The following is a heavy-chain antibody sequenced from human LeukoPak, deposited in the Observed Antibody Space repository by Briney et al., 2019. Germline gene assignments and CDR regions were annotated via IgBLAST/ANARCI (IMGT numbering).Heavy chain of an antibody. V-gene: IGHV3-21*01. CDR3: ARDAIAYCGGDCYLEFDY. CDR2: ITSTSSYI. J-gene: IGHJ4*02. D-gene: IGHD2-21*02. Sequence: PGGSLRLSCAASGFSFSNYNMNWVRQAPGKGLEWVSSITSTSSYIYYADSVKGRFTISRDNAKNSLYLQMNSLRAEDTAVYYCARDAIAYCGGDCYLEFDYWGQGTLVTVSS. CDR1: GFSFSNYN.